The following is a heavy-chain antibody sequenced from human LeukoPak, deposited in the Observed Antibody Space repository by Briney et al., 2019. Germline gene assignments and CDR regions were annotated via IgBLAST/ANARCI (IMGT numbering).Heavy chain of an antibody. CDR1: GGSISSSSYY. Sequence: PSETLSLTCTVSGGSISSSSYYWGWIRQPPGKGLEWIGSIYYSGSTYYNPSLKSRVTISVDTSKNQFSLKLSSVTAADTAVYYCARPRRRWEAVGSVVFDYWGQGTLVTVSS. J-gene: IGHJ4*02. CDR3: ARPRRRWEAVGSVVFDY. V-gene: IGHV4-39*01. CDR2: IYYSGST. D-gene: IGHD6-19*01.